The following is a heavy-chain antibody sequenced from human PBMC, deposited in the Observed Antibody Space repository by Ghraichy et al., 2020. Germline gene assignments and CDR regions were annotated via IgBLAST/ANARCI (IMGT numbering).Heavy chain of an antibody. CDR2: ISSSSSTI. J-gene: IGHJ4*02. CDR3: ARGIGDGYNGGYFDY. V-gene: IGHV3-48*02. Sequence: GGSLRLSCAASGFTFSSYRMNWVRQAPGKGLEWVSYISSSSSTIYYADSVKGRFTISRDNAKNSLYLQMNSLRDEDTAVYYCARGIGDGYNGGYFDYWGQGTLVAVSS. CDR1: GFTFSSYR. D-gene: IGHD5-24*01.